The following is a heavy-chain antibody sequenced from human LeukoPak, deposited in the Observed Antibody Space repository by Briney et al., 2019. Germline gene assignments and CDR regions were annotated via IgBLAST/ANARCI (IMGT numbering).Heavy chain of an antibody. J-gene: IGHJ5*02. CDR1: GGSISSYY. CDR3: ARVNGYCSSTSCYTDWFDP. CDR2: IYYSGST. V-gene: IGHV4-59*01. Sequence: PSETLSLTCTVSGGSISSYYWSWIRQPPGKGLEWIGYIYYSGSTNYNPSLKSRVTISVDTSKNQFSLKLSSVTAADTAVYYCARVNGYCSSTSCYTDWFDPWGQGTLVTVSS. D-gene: IGHD2-2*02.